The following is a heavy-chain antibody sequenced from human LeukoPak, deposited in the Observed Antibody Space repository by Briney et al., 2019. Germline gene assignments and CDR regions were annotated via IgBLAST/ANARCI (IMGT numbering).Heavy chain of an antibody. V-gene: IGHV4-59*01. D-gene: IGHD3-22*01. CDR3: ARGTPYDSSGYRTRPLFDY. CDR2: IDYSGST. J-gene: IGHJ4*02. Sequence: SETLSLTCAVYGGSFSGYYWSWIRQPPGQGLEWIGYIDYSGSTNYNPSLKRRVTISVDTSKNQFSLKLSSVTAADTAVHYCARGTPYDSSGYRTRPLFDYWGQGTLVTVSS. CDR1: GGSFSGYY.